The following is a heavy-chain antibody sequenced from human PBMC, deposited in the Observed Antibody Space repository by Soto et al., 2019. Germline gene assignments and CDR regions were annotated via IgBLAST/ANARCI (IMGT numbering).Heavy chain of an antibody. D-gene: IGHD5-18*01. V-gene: IGHV3-74*01. CDR2: INTDGSST. CDR1: GFSFTSYW. CDR3: AKRDVNSQGFLH. Sequence: EVQLVESGGGLVQPGGSLRLSCAASGFSFTSYWMHWVRQAPETGLVWVSRINTDGSSTSYADSVKGRFTISRDNAKKTLDFQMNSTETGDPALYYWAKRDVNSQGFLHWGQGTLVSVSS. J-gene: IGHJ4*02.